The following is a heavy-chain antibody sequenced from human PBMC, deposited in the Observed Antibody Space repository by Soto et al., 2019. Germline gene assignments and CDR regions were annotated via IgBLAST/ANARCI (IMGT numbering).Heavy chain of an antibody. CDR1: GFTFSSHG. CDR3: ARWGPDRGSDD. V-gene: IGHV3-33*01. J-gene: IGHJ4*02. Sequence: QVQLVQSGGGVVQPGRSLILSCAASGFTFSSHGMHWVRQAPGKGLEWVAVIWYDGSNKYYADSVKGRFTISRDNTKNMLYLQMSSLRVEDTAIYYCARWGPDRGSDDWGQGSLVTVSS. CDR2: IWYDGSNK. D-gene: IGHD3-16*01.